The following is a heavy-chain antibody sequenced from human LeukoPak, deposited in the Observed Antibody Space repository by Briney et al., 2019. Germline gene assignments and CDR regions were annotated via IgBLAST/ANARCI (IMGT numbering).Heavy chain of an antibody. Sequence: PGGSLRLSCAASGFTFSSYCMNWVRQAPGKGLEWVSFISTSSSYIHYADSVKGRFTISRDNARNSLYLQMNSLRAEDTAVYYCARDLLSGEPSWGQGTLVTVSS. CDR3: ARDLLSGEPS. V-gene: IGHV3-21*01. D-gene: IGHD3-16*01. J-gene: IGHJ4*02. CDR1: GFTFSSYC. CDR2: ISTSSSYI.